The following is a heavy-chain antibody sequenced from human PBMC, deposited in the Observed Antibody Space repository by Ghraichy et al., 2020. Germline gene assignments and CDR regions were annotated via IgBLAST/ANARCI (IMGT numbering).Heavy chain of an antibody. Sequence: GESLNISCVASGFTFDGYVMHWVRQSPWKGLEWVSLISGDGVSRLYADSMKGRFTISRDNSKNSLFLEVSSLTIEDSAIYYCARDIRGSPALGVPTAMVSIDFWGQGTRVTVSS. CDR2: ISGDGVSR. CDR1: GFTFDGYV. D-gene: IGHD4/OR15-4a*01. V-gene: IGHV3-43*02. J-gene: IGHJ4*02. CDR3: ARDIRGSPALGVPTAMVSIDF.